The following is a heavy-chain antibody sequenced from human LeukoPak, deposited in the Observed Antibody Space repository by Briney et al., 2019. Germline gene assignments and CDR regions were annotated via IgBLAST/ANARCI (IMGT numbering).Heavy chain of an antibody. D-gene: IGHD5-24*01. CDR3: ARDCRDGYNCGDY. V-gene: IGHV3-11*01. CDR2: ISSSGSTI. Sequence: GGSLRLSCAASGFTFSDYYMTWIRQAPGKGLEWVSYISSSGSTIYYADSGKGRFTISRDNAKKSLYMQMNSLRAEDTAVYYCARDCRDGYNCGDYWGQGTLVTVSS. J-gene: IGHJ4*02. CDR1: GFTFSDYY.